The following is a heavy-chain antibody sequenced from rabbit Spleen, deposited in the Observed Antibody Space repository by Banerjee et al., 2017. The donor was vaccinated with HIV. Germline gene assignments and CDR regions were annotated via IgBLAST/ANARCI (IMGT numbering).Heavy chain of an antibody. CDR3: ARDPYSLTGDDNLAL. J-gene: IGHJ4*01. Sequence: QSLEESGGDLVKPGASLTLTCTASGFSFSSDYYMCWVRQAPGKGLECGACIYPDSSGSTYYANWAKGRLTISKASSTTVTLQMTSLTVADTATYFCARDPYSLTGDDNLALWGQGTLVTVS. CDR2: IYPDSSGST. V-gene: IGHV1S40*01. D-gene: IGHD2-1*01. CDR1: GFSFSSDYY.